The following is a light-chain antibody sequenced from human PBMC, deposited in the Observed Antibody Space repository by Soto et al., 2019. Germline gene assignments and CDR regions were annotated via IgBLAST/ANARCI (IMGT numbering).Light chain of an antibody. CDR3: QQADTFPIT. V-gene: IGKV4-1*01. CDR1: QSVLYSSNNKNY. Sequence: DIVMTQSPDSLAVSLGERATINCKSSQSVLYSSNNKNYLAWYQQKPGQPPKLLIYWASTRESGVPDRFSGSGFGTDFTLTISSLQPEDSAIYYCQQADTFPITFGQGTRLEI. J-gene: IGKJ5*01. CDR2: WAS.